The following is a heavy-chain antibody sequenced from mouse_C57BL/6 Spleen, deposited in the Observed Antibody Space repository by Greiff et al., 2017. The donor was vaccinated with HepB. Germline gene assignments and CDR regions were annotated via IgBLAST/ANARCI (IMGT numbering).Heavy chain of an antibody. CDR2: INHNYGTT. V-gene: IGHV1-39*01. D-gene: IGHD1-1*01. CDR3: ARHYGSSSYAMDY. CDR1: GYSFTDYN. Sequence: EVQLQESGPELVKPGASVKISCKASGYSFTDYNMNWVKQSNGKSLEWIGVINHNYGTTSYNQKFKGKATLTVDQSSSTAYMQLNSLTSEDSAVYYCARHYGSSSYAMDYWGQGTSVTVSS. J-gene: IGHJ4*01.